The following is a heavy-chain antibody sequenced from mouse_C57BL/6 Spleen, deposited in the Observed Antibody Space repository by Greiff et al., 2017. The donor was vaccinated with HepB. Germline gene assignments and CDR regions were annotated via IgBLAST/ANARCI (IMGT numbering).Heavy chain of an antibody. J-gene: IGHJ1*03. CDR1: GFNIKNTY. V-gene: IGHV14-3*01. Sequence: VHVKQSVAELVRPGASVKLSCTASGFNIKNTYMHWVKQRPEQGLEWIGRIDPANGNTKYAPKFQGKATITADTSSNTAYLQLSSLTSEDTAIYYCAPYGSTPGWYFDVWGTGTTVTVSS. CDR2: IDPANGNT. CDR3: APYGSTPGWYFDV. D-gene: IGHD1-1*01.